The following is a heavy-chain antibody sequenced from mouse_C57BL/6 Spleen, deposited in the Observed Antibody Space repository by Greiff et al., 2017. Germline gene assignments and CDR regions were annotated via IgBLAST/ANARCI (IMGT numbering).Heavy chain of an antibody. CDR2: IHPNSGST. CDR3: ASTVTQAWFAY. D-gene: IGHD2-2*01. CDR1: GYTFTSYW. Sequence: QVQLQQPGAELVKPGASVKLSCKASGYTFTSYWMHWVKQRPGQGLEWIGMIHPNSGSTNYNEKFKSKATLTVDKSSSTAYMQLSSLTSEDSAVYYCASTVTQAWFAYWGQGTLGTVSA. J-gene: IGHJ3*01. V-gene: IGHV1-64*01.